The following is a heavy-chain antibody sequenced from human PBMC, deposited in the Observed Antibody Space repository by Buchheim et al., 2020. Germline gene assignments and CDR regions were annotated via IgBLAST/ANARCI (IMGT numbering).Heavy chain of an antibody. CDR2: IYYSGST. CDR1: GGSISSYY. CDR3: ARSAEAVVINWFDP. J-gene: IGHJ5*02. V-gene: IGHV4-59*01. D-gene: IGHD3-22*01. Sequence: QVQLQESGPGLVKPSETLSLTCTVSGGSISSYYWSWIRQPPGKGLEWIGYIYYSGSTNYNPSLKSRVTISVDTSKNQFSLKLSSVTAADTAVYYCARSAEAVVINWFDPWGQGTL.